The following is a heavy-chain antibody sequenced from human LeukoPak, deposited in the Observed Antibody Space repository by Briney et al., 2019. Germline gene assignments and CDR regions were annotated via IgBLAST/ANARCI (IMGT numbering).Heavy chain of an antibody. D-gene: IGHD4-17*01. J-gene: IGHJ4*02. CDR3: ARDIYGVFDY. CDR1: GFMFSSNW. V-gene: IGHV3-7*01. CDR2: IKEDGAET. Sequence: GGSLRLSCAASGFMFSSNWMSWVRLAPGKGLEWVANIKEDGAETYYVDSVKGRFTISRDNAKNSLYLQMNSLRAGDTAVYYCARDIYGVFDYWGQGTLVTVSS.